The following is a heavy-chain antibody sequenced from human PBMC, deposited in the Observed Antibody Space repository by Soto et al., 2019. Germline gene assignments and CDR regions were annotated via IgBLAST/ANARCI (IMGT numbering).Heavy chain of an antibody. CDR1: GGSFSGYY. Sequence: PSETLSLTCAVYGGSFSGYYWSWIRQPPGKGLEWIGEFNHSGSTNYNPSLKSRVTISVDTSKNQFSLKLSSVTAADTAVYYCARIVVVPAATPNYYYYYYCMDVWGKGTTVTVSS. V-gene: IGHV4-34*01. J-gene: IGHJ6*03. CDR2: FNHSGST. D-gene: IGHD2-2*01. CDR3: ARIVVVPAATPNYYYYYYCMDV.